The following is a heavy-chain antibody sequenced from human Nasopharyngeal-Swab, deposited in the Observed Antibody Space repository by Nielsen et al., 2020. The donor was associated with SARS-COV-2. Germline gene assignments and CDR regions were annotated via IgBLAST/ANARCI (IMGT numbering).Heavy chain of an antibody. CDR1: GGSISSGGYY. D-gene: IGHD3-9*01. Sequence: SETLSLTCTVSGGSISSGGYYWSWIRQHPGKGLEWIGYIYYSGSTYYNPSLKSRVTISVDTSKNQFSLKLSSVTAADTAVYYCARDQGILTGYPRWFDPWGQGTLVTVSS. J-gene: IGHJ5*02. V-gene: IGHV4-31*03. CDR2: IYYSGST. CDR3: ARDQGILTGYPRWFDP.